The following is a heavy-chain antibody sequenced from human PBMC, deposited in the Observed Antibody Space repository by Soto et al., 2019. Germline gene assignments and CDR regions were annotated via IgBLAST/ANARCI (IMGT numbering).Heavy chain of an antibody. V-gene: IGHV3-23*01. CDR3: AKYIRGSSSPQAILNY. J-gene: IGHJ4*02. CDR2: ISGSGGST. D-gene: IGHD6-6*01. Sequence: GGSLRLSCAASGFTFSSYAMSWVRQAPGKGLEWVSAISGSGGSTYYADSVKGRFTISRDNSKNTLYLQINSLRADDTAVYYCAKYIRGSSSPQAILNYWGQGTLVTVSS. CDR1: GFTFSSYA.